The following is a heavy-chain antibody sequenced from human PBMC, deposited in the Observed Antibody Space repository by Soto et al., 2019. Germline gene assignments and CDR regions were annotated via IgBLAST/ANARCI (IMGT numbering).Heavy chain of an antibody. CDR3: ARVKQKGYCSSTSCYPNDY. CDR1: GYAFTSYG. D-gene: IGHD2-2*01. V-gene: IGHV1-18*01. J-gene: IGHJ4*02. Sequence: ASVKVSCKASGYAFTSYGISWVRQAPGQGLEWMGWISAYNGNTNYAQKLQGTVTMTTDTSTSTAYMELRSLRSDDTAVYYCARVKQKGYCSSTSCYPNDYWGQGTLVTVSS. CDR2: ISAYNGNT.